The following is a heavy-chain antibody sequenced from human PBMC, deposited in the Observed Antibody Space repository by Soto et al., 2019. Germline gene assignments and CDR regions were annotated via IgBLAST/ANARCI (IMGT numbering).Heavy chain of an antibody. CDR1: GFTFINAW. CDR3: TTDLDYELDPPSDY. D-gene: IGHD3-16*01. V-gene: IGHV3-15*01. Sequence: PGGSLRLSCASSGFTFINAWMSWVRQAPGKGLEWVGRIKSKTDGGTTDYAAPVKGRFTISRDDSKNTLYLQMNSLKTEDTAVYYCTTDLDYELDPPSDYWGRGTLVTVSS. CDR2: IKSKTDGGTT. J-gene: IGHJ4*02.